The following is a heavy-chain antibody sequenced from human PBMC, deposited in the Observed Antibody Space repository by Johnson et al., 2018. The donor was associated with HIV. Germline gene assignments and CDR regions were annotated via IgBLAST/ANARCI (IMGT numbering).Heavy chain of an antibody. V-gene: IGHV3-33*05. CDR2: TAHDESIT. CDR3: AREASAFDI. Sequence: QMQLVESGGGVVQPGGSLRLSCAASGFTFANYGMHWVRQAPGKGLEWVAFTAHDESITHYADSVKGRFTMSRDNSKSTLNLQMNTLRAEDTAVYYCAREASAFDIWGQGTTVTVSP. J-gene: IGHJ3*02. CDR1: GFTFANYG.